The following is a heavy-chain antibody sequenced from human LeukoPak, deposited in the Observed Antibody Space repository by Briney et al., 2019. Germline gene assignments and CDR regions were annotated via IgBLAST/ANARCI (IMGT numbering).Heavy chain of an antibody. D-gene: IGHD4-11*01. J-gene: IGHJ3*02. CDR3: ARDQTVTSPNAFDI. Sequence: GGSLRLSCAGSGFTFSSHWIGWVRQAPGKGLEWVAHINQDGSQKYYVDSVEGRFAISRDNAKNSLYLQMNSLRAEDTAVYYCARDQTVTSPNAFDIWGQGTMVTVSS. CDR1: GFTFSSHW. CDR2: INQDGSQK. V-gene: IGHV3-7*01.